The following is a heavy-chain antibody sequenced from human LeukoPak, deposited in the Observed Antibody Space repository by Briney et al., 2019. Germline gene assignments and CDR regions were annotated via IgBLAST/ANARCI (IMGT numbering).Heavy chain of an antibody. CDR3: ARERPGSSGWYTH. CDR1: GYSFTSYW. D-gene: IGHD6-19*01. Sequence: GESLKISCKGSGYSFTSYWIGWVRQMPGKGLGWMGIIFPGDSDTRYSPSFLGEVTFSVDMSTATAYLEWSSLKASGSAMYYCARERPGSSGWYTHWGQGTLVTVSS. J-gene: IGHJ4*02. CDR2: IFPGDSDT. V-gene: IGHV5-51*01.